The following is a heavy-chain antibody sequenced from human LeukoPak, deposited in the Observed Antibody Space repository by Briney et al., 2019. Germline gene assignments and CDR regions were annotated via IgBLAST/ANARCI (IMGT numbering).Heavy chain of an antibody. Sequence: PLETLSLTCTVSGGSISSGGYYWSWIRQHPGKGLEWIGYIYYSGSTYYNPSLKSRVTISVDTSKNQFSLKLSSVTAADTAVYYCARVGGIVVYSDAFDIWGQGTMVTVSS. J-gene: IGHJ3*02. V-gene: IGHV4-31*03. CDR2: IYYSGST. D-gene: IGHD3-22*01. CDR3: ARVGGIVVYSDAFDI. CDR1: GGSISSGGYY.